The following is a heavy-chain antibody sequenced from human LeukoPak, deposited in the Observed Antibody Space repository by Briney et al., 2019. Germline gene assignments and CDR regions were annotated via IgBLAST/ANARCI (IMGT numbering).Heavy chain of an antibody. CDR3: ASGGGYSSAWHSSDY. CDR1: GFTVSNTY. J-gene: IGHJ4*02. CDR2: IYSDGRT. V-gene: IGHV3-53*01. Sequence: GGSLRLSCAASGFTVSNTYMSWVRQAPGKGLEWVSIIYSDGRTYYADFVKGRFTISRDNSKNTMYLQMNSLRAEDTAVYYCASGGGYSSAWHSSDYWGQGTLVTVSS. D-gene: IGHD6-19*01.